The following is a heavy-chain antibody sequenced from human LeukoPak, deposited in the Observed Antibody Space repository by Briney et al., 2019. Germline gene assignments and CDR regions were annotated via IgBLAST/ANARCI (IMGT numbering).Heavy chain of an antibody. Sequence: GRSLRLSCAASGFTFDDYAMHWVRQAPGKGLEWVSGISWNSGSIGYADSVKGRFTISRDNAKNSLYLQMNSLRAEDTALYYCAKAARPDYYYGMDAWGQGTTVTVSS. J-gene: IGHJ6*02. D-gene: IGHD6-6*01. CDR3: AKAARPDYYYGMDA. V-gene: IGHV3-9*01. CDR1: GFTFDDYA. CDR2: ISWNSGSI.